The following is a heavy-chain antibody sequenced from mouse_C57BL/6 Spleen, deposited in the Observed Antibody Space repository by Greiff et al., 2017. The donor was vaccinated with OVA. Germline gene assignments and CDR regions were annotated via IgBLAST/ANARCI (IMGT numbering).Heavy chain of an antibody. D-gene: IGHD4-1*01. Sequence: VQLQQPGAELVKPGASVKLSCKASGYTFTSYWMHWVKQRPGQGLEWIGMIHPNSGSTNYNEKFKSKATLTVDKSSSTAYMQLSSLTSEDSAVYYCARALTGTRTIDYWGQGTSVTVSS. J-gene: IGHJ4*01. CDR1: GYTFTSYW. V-gene: IGHV1-64*01. CDR2: IHPNSGST. CDR3: ARALTGTRTIDY.